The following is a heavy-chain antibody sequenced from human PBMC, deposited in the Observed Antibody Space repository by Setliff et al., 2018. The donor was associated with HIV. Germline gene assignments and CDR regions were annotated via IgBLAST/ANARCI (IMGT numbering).Heavy chain of an antibody. J-gene: IGHJ5*02. CDR3: ARAFGSGSYRWFDP. D-gene: IGHD3-10*01. CDR1: GGSISSSSYY. CDR2: IYTSGST. Sequence: SETLSLTCTVSGGSISSSSYYWGWIRQPPGKGLEWIGSIYTSGSTNYNPSLKSRVTISVDTSKNQFSLRLSSVTAADTAVYYCARAFGSGSYRWFDPWGQGTLVTVSS. V-gene: IGHV4-39*07.